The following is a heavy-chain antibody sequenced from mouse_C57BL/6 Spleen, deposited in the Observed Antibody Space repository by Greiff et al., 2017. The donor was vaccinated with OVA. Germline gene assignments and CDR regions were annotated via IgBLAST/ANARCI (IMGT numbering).Heavy chain of an antibody. Sequence: QVQLKQSGAELVRPGASVTLSCKASGYTFTDYEMHWVKQTPVHGLEWIGAIDPETGGTAYNQKFKGKAILTADKSSSTAYMELRSLTSEDSAVYYCTRSATVVDYFDYWGQGTTLTVSS. CDR2: IDPETGGT. CDR1: GYTFTDYE. J-gene: IGHJ2*01. V-gene: IGHV1-15*01. D-gene: IGHD1-1*01. CDR3: TRSATVVDYFDY.